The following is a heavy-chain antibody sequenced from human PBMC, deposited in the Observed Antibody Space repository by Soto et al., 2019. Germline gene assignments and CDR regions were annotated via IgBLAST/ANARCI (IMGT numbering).Heavy chain of an antibody. CDR3: AKGWGNSGYDFFFFDY. V-gene: IGHV3-30*18. D-gene: IGHD5-12*01. Sequence: GGSLRLSCAASGFTFSSYGMHWVRQAPGKGLEWVAVISYDGSNKYYADSVKGRFTISRDNPKNTLYLQMNSLRAEDTAVYYCAKGWGNSGYDFFFFDYWGQGTLVTVSS. CDR1: GFTFSSYG. CDR2: ISYDGSNK. J-gene: IGHJ4*02.